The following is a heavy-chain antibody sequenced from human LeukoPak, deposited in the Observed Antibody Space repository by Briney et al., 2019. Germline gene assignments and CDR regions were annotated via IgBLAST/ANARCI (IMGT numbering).Heavy chain of an antibody. CDR1: GFTFSGSS. Sequence: GGSLRLSCAASGFTFSGSSVHWVRQASGKGLEWVAVISYDGSNKYYADSVKGRFTISRDNSKSTLYLQMNSLRAEDTAVYYCARDSQYYYDSSDYFDYWGQGTLVTVSS. V-gene: IGHV3-30*04. J-gene: IGHJ4*02. D-gene: IGHD3-22*01. CDR2: ISYDGSNK. CDR3: ARDSQYYYDSSDYFDY.